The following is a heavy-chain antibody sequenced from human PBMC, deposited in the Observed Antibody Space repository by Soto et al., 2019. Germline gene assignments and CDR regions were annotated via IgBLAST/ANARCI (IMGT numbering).Heavy chain of an antibody. CDR1: GFSCSSFW. CDR2: IKQEGREK. CDR3: AKNPITSFPMYYFDY. Sequence: GGSLRRCCAASGFSCSSFWMSGVRQAPGKGLEWVASIKQEGREKWYGDSVRGRFTISRDNARNSLYLQMNSLRAEDTAVYYCAKNPITSFPMYYFDYWGQGTRVTVSS. D-gene: IGHD3-10*01. V-gene: IGHV3-7*01. J-gene: IGHJ4*02.